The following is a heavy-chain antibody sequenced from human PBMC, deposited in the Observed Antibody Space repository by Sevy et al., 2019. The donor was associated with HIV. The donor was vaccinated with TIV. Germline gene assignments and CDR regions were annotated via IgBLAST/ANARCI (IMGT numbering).Heavy chain of an antibody. J-gene: IGHJ4*02. Sequence: LSLTCAASGFTFSSYDMHWVRQATGKGLEWVSAIGTAGDTYYPGSVKGRFTISRENAKNSLYLQMNSLRAGDTAVYYCARGRGGYNWNVAHFDYWGQGTLVTVSS. CDR1: GFTFSSYD. CDR2: IGTAGDT. V-gene: IGHV3-13*01. CDR3: ARGRGGYNWNVAHFDY. D-gene: IGHD1-1*01.